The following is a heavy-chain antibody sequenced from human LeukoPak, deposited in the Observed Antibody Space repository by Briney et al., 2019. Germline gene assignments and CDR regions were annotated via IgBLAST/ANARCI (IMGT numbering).Heavy chain of an antibody. J-gene: IGHJ3*02. Sequence: ASVKVSCKASGYTFTSYGISWVRQAPGQGLEWMGWISAYNGNTNYAQKLQGRVTMTTDTSTSTAYMELRSLRSDDTAVYYCARGTYCSSTSCYTTDAFDIWGQGTMVTVSS. V-gene: IGHV1-18*01. D-gene: IGHD2-2*02. CDR2: ISAYNGNT. CDR1: GYTFTSYG. CDR3: ARGTYCSSTSCYTTDAFDI.